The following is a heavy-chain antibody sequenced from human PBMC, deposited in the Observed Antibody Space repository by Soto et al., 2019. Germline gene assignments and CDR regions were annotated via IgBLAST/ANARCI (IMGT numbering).Heavy chain of an antibody. CDR2: INPNSGGT. J-gene: IGHJ6*02. CDR3: ARVHEYSRPLDV. V-gene: IGHV1-2*02. Sequence: ASATVSCKASGYTFTGYYMHWVRQAPGQGLEWMGWINPNSGGTNYAQKFQGRVTMTRDTSISTAYMELSRLRSDDTAVYYCARVHEYSRPLDVWGQGTTVTVSS. D-gene: IGHD6-6*01. CDR1: GYTFTGYY.